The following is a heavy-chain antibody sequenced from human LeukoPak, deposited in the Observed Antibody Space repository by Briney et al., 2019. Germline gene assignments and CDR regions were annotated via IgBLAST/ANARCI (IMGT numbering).Heavy chain of an antibody. CDR1: GFTFSTYW. J-gene: IGHJ3*02. CDR2: INQDGSER. V-gene: IGHV3-7*01. Sequence: GGPLRLSCAASGFTFSTYWMSWVRQAPGKGLEWVANINQDGSERNYVDSVKGRFTVSRDNAKTSLYLQMNSLRAEDTAIYYCARNAFDIWGQGTMVTVSS. CDR3: ARNAFDI.